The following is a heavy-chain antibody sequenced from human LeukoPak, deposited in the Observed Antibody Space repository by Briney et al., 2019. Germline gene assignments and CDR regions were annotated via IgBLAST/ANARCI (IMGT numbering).Heavy chain of an antibody. CDR2: INPHTSGT. V-gene: IGHV1-2*02. CDR3: ARDGARSDFDY. J-gene: IGHJ4*02. D-gene: IGHD3-3*01. CDR1: GYIXNDYY. Sequence: ASVRVSCKASGYIXNDYYIHWVRQAPGQGLEWMGWINPHTSGTNYAEKFQGKVTMTRDTSISTAYMDLSSLTSDDTAVYYCARDGARSDFDYWGQGTLVTVSS.